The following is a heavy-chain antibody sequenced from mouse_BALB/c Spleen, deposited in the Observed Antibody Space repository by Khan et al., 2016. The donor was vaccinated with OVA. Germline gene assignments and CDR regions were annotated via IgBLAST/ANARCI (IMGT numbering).Heavy chain of an antibody. CDR2: INTGGAYT. Sequence: EVVLVESGGDFVRPGGSLKLSCAASGFTFSTYGMSWVRQTPDKRLEWVATINTGGAYTYYPDSVKGRFTIPRDNAKNTLYLQLSSLKSENTAIYYCARLAYYYNSEGFAYWGQGTLVTVSA. V-gene: IGHV5-6*01. J-gene: IGHJ3*01. CDR3: ARLAYYYNSEGFAY. D-gene: IGHD1-1*01. CDR1: GFTFSTYG.